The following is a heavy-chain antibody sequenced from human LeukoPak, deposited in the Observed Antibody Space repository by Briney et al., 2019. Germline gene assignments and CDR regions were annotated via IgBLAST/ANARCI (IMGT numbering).Heavy chain of an antibody. J-gene: IGHJ6*02. CDR3: ARSGSTYNYGMDF. CDR1: GFTFSSYG. Sequence: PGRSLRLTCAASGFTFSSYGMHWVRQGPGKGLEWVTFIWYDGTDKNYADSVKGRFTISRDNSKNTLYLQMNSLRAEDTAVYYCARSGSTYNYGMDFWGQGTTVTVSS. D-gene: IGHD3-10*01. CDR2: IWYDGTDK. V-gene: IGHV3-33*01.